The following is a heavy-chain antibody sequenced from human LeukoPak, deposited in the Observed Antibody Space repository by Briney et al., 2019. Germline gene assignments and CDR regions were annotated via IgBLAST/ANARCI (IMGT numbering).Heavy chain of an antibody. CDR1: GYSISSGYD. J-gene: IGHJ5*02. V-gene: IGHV4-38-2*02. Sequence: SETLSLTCTVSGYSISSGYDWGWIRQPPGKGLEWIGSIYHSGSTYYNPSLKSRVTISVDTSKNQFSLKLSSVTAADTAVYYCARARTSLAFDPWGQGTLVTGSS. CDR2: IYHSGST. CDR3: ARARTSLAFDP. D-gene: IGHD1-7*01.